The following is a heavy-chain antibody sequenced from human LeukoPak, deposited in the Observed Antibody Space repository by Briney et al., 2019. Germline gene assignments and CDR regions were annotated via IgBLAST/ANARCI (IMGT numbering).Heavy chain of an antibody. CDR1: GGSISSGDYY. V-gene: IGHV4-30-4*01. J-gene: IGHJ6*02. D-gene: IGHD5-18*01. CDR3: ARDIGYRYGYFYYYGMGV. Sequence: SETLSLTCTVSGGSISSGDYYWSWIRQPPGKGLEWIGYIYYSGSTYYNPSLKSRVTISVDTSKNQFSLKLSSVTAADTAVYYCARDIGYRYGYFYYYGMGVWGQGTTVTVSS. CDR2: IYYSGST.